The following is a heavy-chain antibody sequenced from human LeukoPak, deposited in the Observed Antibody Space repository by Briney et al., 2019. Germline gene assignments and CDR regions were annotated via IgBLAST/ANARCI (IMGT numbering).Heavy chain of an antibody. CDR2: INPNSGGT. J-gene: IGHJ4*02. CDR3: ARDLWATALLDY. CDR1: GYTFTGYY. D-gene: IGHD3-16*01. Sequence: ASVKVSCKASGYTFTGYYMHWVRQAPGQGLEWMGWINPNSGGTNYAQKFQGRVTMTRDTSISTAYMELSRLRSDDMAVYYCARDLWATALLDYWGQGTLVTVSS. V-gene: IGHV1-2*02.